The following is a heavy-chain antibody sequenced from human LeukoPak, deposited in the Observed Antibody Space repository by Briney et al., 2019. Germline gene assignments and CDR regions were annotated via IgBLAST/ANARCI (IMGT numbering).Heavy chain of an antibody. D-gene: IGHD3-3*01. J-gene: IGHJ2*01. Sequence: SQTLSLTCTVSGGSISSGSYYWSWIRQPAGKGLEWIGRIYTSGSTNYNPSLKSRVTISVDTSKNQFSLKLSSATAADTAVYYCARDVVDYDFWSGYSYWYFDLWGRGALVTVSS. CDR1: GGSISSGSYY. V-gene: IGHV4-61*02. CDR2: IYTSGST. CDR3: ARDVVDYDFWSGYSYWYFDL.